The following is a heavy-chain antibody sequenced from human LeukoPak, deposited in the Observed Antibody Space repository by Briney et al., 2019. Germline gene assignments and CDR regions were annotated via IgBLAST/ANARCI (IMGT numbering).Heavy chain of an antibody. CDR1: GGTFSSYA. CDR3: ARDGHCTGGSCYSVAFDY. Sequence: GSSVKVSYKASGGTFSSYAISWVRQAPGQGLEWMGGIIPIFGTANYAQKFQGRVTITAHKSTSTAYMELSSLRSEDTAVYYCARDGHCTGGSCYSVAFDYWGQGTLVTVSS. V-gene: IGHV1-69*06. D-gene: IGHD2-15*01. J-gene: IGHJ4*02. CDR2: IIPIFGTA.